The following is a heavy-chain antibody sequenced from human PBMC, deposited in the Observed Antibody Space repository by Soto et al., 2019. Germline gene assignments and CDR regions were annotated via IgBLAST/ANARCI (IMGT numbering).Heavy chain of an antibody. V-gene: IGHV1-8*01. Sequence: QVQLVQSGAEVKKPGASVKVSCKSSGYTFTSYDIHWVRQATGQGLEWMGWMNPNSGNTGYAQKFQGRVTMTRNTSISTAYMELSSLRSDDTAVYYWARELYSTVRFAPWGQGTLVTVSS. CDR3: ARELYSTVRFAP. D-gene: IGHD6-13*01. CDR2: MNPNSGNT. CDR1: GYTFTSYD. J-gene: IGHJ5*02.